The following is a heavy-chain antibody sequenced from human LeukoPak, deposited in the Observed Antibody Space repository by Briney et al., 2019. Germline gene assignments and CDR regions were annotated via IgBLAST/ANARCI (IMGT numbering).Heavy chain of an antibody. D-gene: IGHD3-9*01. CDR1: GGSISSSNW. CDR2: IRPSGST. V-gene: IGHV4-4*02. J-gene: IGHJ4*02. Sequence: SETLSLTCAVSGGSISSSNWWNWVRQPPGKGLEWIGEIRPSGSTRYNPSLKSRLSISIDKSNDQVSLKLSSVTAADTAVYYCATYHDISSGYTFDSWGQGTLVTVSS. CDR3: ATYHDISSGYTFDS.